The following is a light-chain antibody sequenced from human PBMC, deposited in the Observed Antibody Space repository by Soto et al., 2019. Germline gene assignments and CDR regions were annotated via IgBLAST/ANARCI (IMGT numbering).Light chain of an antibody. J-gene: IGKJ1*01. V-gene: IGKV1D-8*01. CDR2: AAS. CDR1: QGISSY. Sequence: IQMTQSPSYVSASVGDRVTITCRASQGISSYLAWYQQKPGKAPELLIYAASTLQSGVPSRFSGSGSGTDFTLTISCLQSEDFATYYCQQYYSFPRTFGQGTKVDIK. CDR3: QQYYSFPRT.